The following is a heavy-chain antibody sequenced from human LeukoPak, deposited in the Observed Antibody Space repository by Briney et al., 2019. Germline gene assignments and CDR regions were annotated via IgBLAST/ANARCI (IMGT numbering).Heavy chain of an antibody. CDR2: IYYSGST. Sequence: PSETLSLTCTVSGGSISSGGYYWSWIRQHPGKGLEWIGYIYYSGSTYYNPSLKSRISISVDTSKNQFSLMLSSVTAADTAVYYCAVQRGGSSWYAVGYWGQGTLVTVSS. CDR3: AVQRGGSSWYAVGY. CDR1: GGSISSGGYY. V-gene: IGHV4-31*03. J-gene: IGHJ4*02. D-gene: IGHD6-13*01.